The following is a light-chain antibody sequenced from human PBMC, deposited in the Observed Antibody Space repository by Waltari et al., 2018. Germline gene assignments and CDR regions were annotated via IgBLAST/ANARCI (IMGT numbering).Light chain of an antibody. CDR3: CSYAGRATWA. CDR1: SRDFVGYDS. J-gene: IGLJ3*02. Sequence: QSALTQPRSVSGSPGHSVTISCPGTSRDFVGYDSVSWYQQYPGKAPKLVIYDVSKRPSGVPDRFSGSKSGNTASLTISGLQAEDEADYNCCSYAGRATWAFGGGTKLTVL. CDR2: DVS. V-gene: IGLV2-11*01.